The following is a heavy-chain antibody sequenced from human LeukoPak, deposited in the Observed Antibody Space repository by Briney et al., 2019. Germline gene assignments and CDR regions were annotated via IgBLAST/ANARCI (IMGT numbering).Heavy chain of an antibody. CDR2: INQDGSEK. J-gene: IGHJ5*02. CDR3: AREGCSGGSCYHNWFDP. Sequence: PGGSLRLSCAASGFTFSSYWMSWVRQAPGKGLEWAANINQDGSEKYYVDSVKGRFTISGDNAKNSLYLQMNSLRAEDTAVYYCAREGCSGGSCYHNWFDPWGQGTLVTVSS. V-gene: IGHV3-7*01. CDR1: GFTFSSYW. D-gene: IGHD2-15*01.